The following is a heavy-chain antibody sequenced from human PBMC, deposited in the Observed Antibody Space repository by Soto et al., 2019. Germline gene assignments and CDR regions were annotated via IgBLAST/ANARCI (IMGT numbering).Heavy chain of an antibody. Sequence: PSQSRSLTCASSGDSVSSNSAAWNWIRQSPSRGLEWLGRTYYRSKWYNYYAVSVKSRITINPDTSKNQFSLQLNSVTPEDTAVYYCATQHATYYYGRDVWGHGTKVTVS. J-gene: IGHJ6*02. CDR1: GDSVSSNSAA. CDR3: ATQHATYYYGRDV. V-gene: IGHV6-1*01. D-gene: IGHD5-18*01. CDR2: TYYRSKWYN.